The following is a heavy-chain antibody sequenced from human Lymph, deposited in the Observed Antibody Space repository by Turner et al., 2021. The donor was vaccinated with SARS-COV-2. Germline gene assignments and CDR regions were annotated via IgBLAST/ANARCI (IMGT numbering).Heavy chain of an antibody. CDR2: ISGSGGDT. J-gene: IGHJ4*02. CDR1: GFPFSSYD. V-gene: IGHV3-23*01. CDR3: AKGVRGAMIVVVIPYFDY. D-gene: IGHD3-22*01. Sequence: EVQLLESGGGLVQPGGSLRLSCAASGFPFSSYDMSWVRQAPGKGLEWVAAISGSGGDTYYADSVKGRFTISRDNSKNTLYLQMNSLRAEDTAVYYCAKGVRGAMIVVVIPYFDYWGQGTLVTVSS.